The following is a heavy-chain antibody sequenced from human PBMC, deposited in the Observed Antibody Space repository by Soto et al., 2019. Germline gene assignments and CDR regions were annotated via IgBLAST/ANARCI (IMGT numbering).Heavy chain of an antibody. V-gene: IGHV3-53*01. Sequence: WGSLGLACAASGFTVRSSYMSWVRQAPGKGLEWVSIIYTGGATYYADSVKGRFTISRDDSKNTLFLQMDGLRVEDTAIYYCVRDSYGTAWGQGTQVTVSS. J-gene: IGHJ5*02. D-gene: IGHD1-26*01. CDR1: GFTVRSSY. CDR2: IYTGGAT. CDR3: VRDSYGTA.